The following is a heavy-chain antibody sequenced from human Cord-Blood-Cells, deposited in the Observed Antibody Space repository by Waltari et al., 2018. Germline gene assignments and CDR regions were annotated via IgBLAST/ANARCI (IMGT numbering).Heavy chain of an antibody. CDR1: GYSISSGSH. V-gene: IGHV4-38-2*02. CDR3: ASGVVVPANYWFDP. Sequence: QVQLQESGPGLVKPPETLSLTCTVSGYSISSGSHWGWLRQPPGKGVEWIGSIYHSGSTYYNPSLKSRVTISVDTSKNQFSLKLSSVTAADTAVYYCASGVVVPANYWFDPWGQGTLVTVSS. D-gene: IGHD2-2*01. CDR2: IYHSGST. J-gene: IGHJ5*02.